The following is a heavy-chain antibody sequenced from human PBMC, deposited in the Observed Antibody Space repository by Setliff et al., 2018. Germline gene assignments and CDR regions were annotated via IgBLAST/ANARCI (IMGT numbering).Heavy chain of an antibody. J-gene: IGHJ4*02. CDR3: ARGGTFRYFDF. Sequence: PSETLSLTCTVSGGSISGYYWSWIRQPPGKGLEWIGYIYYSGSTNYNPSLKSRVTISVDTSKNQFSLNLNSVTAADTAVYYCARGGTFRYFDFWGQGAPVTVSS. D-gene: IGHD5-12*01. V-gene: IGHV4-59*01. CDR2: IYYSGST. CDR1: GGSISGYY.